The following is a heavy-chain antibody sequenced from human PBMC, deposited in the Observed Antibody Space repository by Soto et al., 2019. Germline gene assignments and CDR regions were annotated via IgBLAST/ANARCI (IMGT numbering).Heavy chain of an antibody. Sequence: GGSLRLSCAASGFTFSSYGMHWVRQAPGKVLEWVAVISYDGSNKYYADSVKGRFTISRDNSNNTLYLQMNSLRAEDTAVYYCAKEEGQQLVLYYFDYWGQGT. D-gene: IGHD6-13*01. CDR3: AKEEGQQLVLYYFDY. J-gene: IGHJ4*02. V-gene: IGHV3-30*18. CDR2: ISYDGSNK. CDR1: GFTFSSYG.